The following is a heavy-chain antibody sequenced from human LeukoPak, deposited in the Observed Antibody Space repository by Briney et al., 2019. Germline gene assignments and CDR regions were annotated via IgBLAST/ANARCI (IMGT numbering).Heavy chain of an antibody. V-gene: IGHV3-23*01. J-gene: IGHJ3*02. CDR2: ISGSGGST. D-gene: IGHD6-6*01. Sequence: GGSLRLSCAASGFTFSSYAMSWVRQAPGKGLEWVSAISGSGGSTYYADSVKGRFTISRDNSKNMVYVQMNSLRAEDTAVYYCAKDLLSTVAAPDALDIWGQGTTVTVSS. CDR1: GFTFSSYA. CDR3: AKDLLSTVAAPDALDI.